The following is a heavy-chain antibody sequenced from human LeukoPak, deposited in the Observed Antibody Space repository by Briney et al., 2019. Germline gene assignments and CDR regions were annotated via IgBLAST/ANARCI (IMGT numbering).Heavy chain of an antibody. CDR3: AKSATNYGSGSLYFDY. J-gene: IGHJ4*02. V-gene: IGHV3-23*01. Sequence: GGSLRLSCVASGFTFGSYAMAWVRQAPGKGLEWVSVASGSGISKYYADSVKGRFTISRDTSKNTLYLQMSSLRDEDTAIYYCAKSATNYGSGSLYFDYWGQGTLVTASS. CDR1: GFTFGSYA. D-gene: IGHD3-10*01. CDR2: ASGSGISK.